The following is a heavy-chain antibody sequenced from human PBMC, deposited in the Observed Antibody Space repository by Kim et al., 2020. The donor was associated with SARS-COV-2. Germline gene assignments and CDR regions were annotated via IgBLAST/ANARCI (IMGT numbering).Heavy chain of an antibody. CDR2: ISWNSGSI. V-gene: IGHV3-9*01. CDR3: AKDIRRRGYRGFDY. Sequence: GGSLRLSCAASGFTFDDYAMHWVRQAPGKGLEWVSGISWNSGSIGYADSVKGRFTISRDNAKNSLYLQMNSLRAEDTALYYCAKDIRRRGYRGFDYWGQGTLVTVSS. J-gene: IGHJ4*02. CDR1: GFTFDDYA. D-gene: IGHD5-18*01.